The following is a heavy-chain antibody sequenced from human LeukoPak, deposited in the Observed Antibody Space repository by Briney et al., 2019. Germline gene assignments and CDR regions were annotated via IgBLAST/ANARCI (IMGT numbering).Heavy chain of an antibody. CDR2: IYYSGST. D-gene: IGHD4-17*01. CDR3: TRAGPFPDYVYDY. V-gene: IGHV4-59*01. CDR1: GGSISSYY. Sequence: PSETLSLTCTVSGGSISSYYWSWIRQPPGKGLEWIGYIYYSGSTNYNPSLKSRVTISVDTSKNQFSLKLSSVTAADTAVYYCTRAGPFPDYVYDYWGQGTLVTVSS. J-gene: IGHJ4*02.